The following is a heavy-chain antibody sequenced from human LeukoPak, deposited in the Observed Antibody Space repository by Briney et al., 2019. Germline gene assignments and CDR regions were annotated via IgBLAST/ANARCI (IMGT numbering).Heavy chain of an antibody. CDR2: IIADGGAT. CDR1: GFPFNTQD. J-gene: IGHJ4*02. CDR3: GGGRVSE. V-gene: IGHV3-23*01. D-gene: IGHD3-16*01. Sequence: GGSLRLSCAASGFPFNTQDMRWVRQAPGKGLEWVSSIIADGGATFYADSVRGRFTISRDNSRNTLDLQMNSLRVEDTGVYYGGGGRVSEWGQGTLVTVSS.